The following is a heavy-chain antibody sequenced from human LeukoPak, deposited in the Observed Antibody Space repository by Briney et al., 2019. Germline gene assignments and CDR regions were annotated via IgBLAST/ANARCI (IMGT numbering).Heavy chain of an antibody. CDR3: ARGYSSTLDP. CDR2: ISSSGSTI. D-gene: IGHD6-13*01. CDR1: GLTFSNYA. J-gene: IGHJ5*02. Sequence: GGSLRLSCAASGLTFSNYAMSWVRQAPGKGLEWVSYISSSGSTIYYADSVKGRFTISRDNAKNSLYLQMNSLRAEDTAVYYCARGYSSTLDPWGQGTLVTVSS. V-gene: IGHV3-11*01.